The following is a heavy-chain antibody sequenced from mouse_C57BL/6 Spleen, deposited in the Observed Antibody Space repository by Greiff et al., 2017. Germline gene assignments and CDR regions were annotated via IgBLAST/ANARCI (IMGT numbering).Heavy chain of an antibody. CDR2: INPNYGTT. Sequence: VQLQQSGPELVKPGASVKISCKASGYSFTDYNMNWVKQSNGKSLEWIGVINPNYGTTSYNQKFKGKATLTVDQSSSTAYMQLNSLTSEDSAVYYCAREMSPTVVAGGTGYFDVWGTGTTVTVSS. CDR3: AREMSPTVVAGGTGYFDV. D-gene: IGHD1-1*01. V-gene: IGHV1-39*01. CDR1: GYSFTDYN. J-gene: IGHJ1*03.